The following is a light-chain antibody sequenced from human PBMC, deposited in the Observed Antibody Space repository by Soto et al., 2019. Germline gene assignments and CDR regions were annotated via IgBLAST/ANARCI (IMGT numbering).Light chain of an antibody. V-gene: IGKV3-15*01. CDR2: GAS. CDR3: QQYNNWPPL. CDR1: QSVSSN. J-gene: IGKJ4*01. Sequence: EIVMTQSPATLSVSPGERATLSCRASQSVSSNLAWYQQKPGQAPRLLIYGASTRATGIPARFSGSGSGTEFTLTSSSLQSEYFAVYYCQQYNNWPPLFGGGTKVEIK.